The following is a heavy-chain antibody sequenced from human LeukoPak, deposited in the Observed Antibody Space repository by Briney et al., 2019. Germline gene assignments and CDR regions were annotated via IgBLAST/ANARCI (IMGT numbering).Heavy chain of an antibody. CDR3: TRVPYGDYWSSDY. CDR1: GFTFSSYW. V-gene: IGHV3-7*01. J-gene: IGHJ4*02. Sequence: GGSLRLSCAASGFTFSSYWMSWVRQAPGKGLEWVANIKQDGSEKYYVDSVKGRFTISRDNAKNSLFLQMNSLRVEDTAIYYCTRVPYGDYWSSDYLGPGTLVTVSS. D-gene: IGHD4-17*01. CDR2: IKQDGSEK.